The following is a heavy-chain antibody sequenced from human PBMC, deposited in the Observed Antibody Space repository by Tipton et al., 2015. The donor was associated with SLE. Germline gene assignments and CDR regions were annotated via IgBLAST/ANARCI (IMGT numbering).Heavy chain of an antibody. Sequence: SLRLSCAASGFSFSSYAMSWVRQAPGKGLEWVSVSGSGGRTYYADSVKGRLTISRDNSKNTLYLQMNSLRAEDTAVYYCAKRRYGDYYFDYWGQGTLVTVSS. D-gene: IGHD2-21*02. CDR1: GFSFSSYA. V-gene: IGHV3-23*01. J-gene: IGHJ4*02. CDR2: SGSGGRT. CDR3: AKRRYGDYYFDY.